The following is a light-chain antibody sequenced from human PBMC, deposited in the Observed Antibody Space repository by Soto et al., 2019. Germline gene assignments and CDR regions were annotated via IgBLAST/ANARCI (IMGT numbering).Light chain of an antibody. Sequence: DVQMTQSPSTLSASVGDTVTITCRASQSIDTALAWYQQKPGKAPNLLIYRASNLESGVPSRFSGSGSGTEFTLAISSLQPDDFATYYCQQYNSYYTFGQGTKLEIK. CDR1: QSIDTA. V-gene: IGKV1-5*03. J-gene: IGKJ2*01. CDR2: RAS. CDR3: QQYNSYYT.